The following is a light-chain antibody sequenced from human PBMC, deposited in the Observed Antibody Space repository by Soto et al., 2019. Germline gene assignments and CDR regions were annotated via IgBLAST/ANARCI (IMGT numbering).Light chain of an antibody. CDR3: SSYTSTSTVV. V-gene: IGLV2-14*01. Sequence: QSVLTQPVSVSGSPGQPITISCTGTSSDVGGYKYVSWYQQHPGKAPKLMIYEVSNRPSGVSNRFSGSKSGNTASLTISGLQAEDEADYYCSSYTSTSTVVFGVGTQLTVL. CDR2: EVS. J-gene: IGLJ7*01. CDR1: SSDVGGYKY.